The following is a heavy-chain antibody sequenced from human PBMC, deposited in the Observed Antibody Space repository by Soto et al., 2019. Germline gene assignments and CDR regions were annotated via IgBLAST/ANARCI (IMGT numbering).Heavy chain of an antibody. J-gene: IGHJ4*02. CDR1: GVTVSSNY. Sequence: EVQLVESGGGLVQPGGSLRLSCAASGVTVSSNYMSWFRQAPGKGLEWVSVIYSGGSTYYADSVKGRFTISRDNSKNTRYLPMNSLRAEDTAVYYCARDFYYHGSGTMGGYFDYWGQGTLVTVSS. D-gene: IGHD3-10*01. V-gene: IGHV3-66*01. CDR3: ARDFYYHGSGTMGGYFDY. CDR2: IYSGGST.